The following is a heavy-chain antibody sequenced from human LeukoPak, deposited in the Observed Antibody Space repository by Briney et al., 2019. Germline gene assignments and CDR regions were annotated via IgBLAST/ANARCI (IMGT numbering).Heavy chain of an antibody. Sequence: GGSLRLSCAASGFTFSNYAMHWARQAPGKGLEWVAFISHDRSNSCHADAVKGRFTISRDNSKNTLYLQMNSMTDEDTAVYYCARDLSGSYMSDYWGQGTLVTVSA. D-gene: IGHD3-10*01. CDR1: GFTFSNYA. CDR2: ISHDRSNS. V-gene: IGHV3-30-3*01. CDR3: ARDLSGSYMSDY. J-gene: IGHJ4*02.